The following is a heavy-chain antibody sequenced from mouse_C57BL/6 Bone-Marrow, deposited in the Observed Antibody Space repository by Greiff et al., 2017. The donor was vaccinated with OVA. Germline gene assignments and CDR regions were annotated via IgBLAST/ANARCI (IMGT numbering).Heavy chain of an antibody. J-gene: IGHJ1*03. CDR2: ISSGGGYI. V-gene: IGHV5-9-1*02. Sequence: EVQRVESGEGLVKPGGSLKLSCAASGFTFSSYAMSWVRQTPEQRLEWVAYISSGGGYIYYADTVKGRFTISRDNARTTLYPQMSSLKSEDTAMYYFTREDYYGSYWYFDVWGTGTTVTVSS. D-gene: IGHD1-1*01. CDR3: TREDYYGSYWYFDV. CDR1: GFTFSSYA.